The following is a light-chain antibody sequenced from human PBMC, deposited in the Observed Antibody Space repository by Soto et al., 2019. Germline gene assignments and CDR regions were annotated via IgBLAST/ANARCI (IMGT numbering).Light chain of an antibody. J-gene: IGKJ5*01. V-gene: IGKV3-15*01. CDR3: QQYDNWPPIT. CDR2: DAS. Sequence: EIVMTQSPATLSVSPGDRATLSCRASQTVSTNLAWYQQRPGQAPRLLIYDASTRATGIPARFSGSGSGTEFTLTISSLQSEDFAVYYCQQYDNWPPITFGQATRLEIK. CDR1: QTVSTN.